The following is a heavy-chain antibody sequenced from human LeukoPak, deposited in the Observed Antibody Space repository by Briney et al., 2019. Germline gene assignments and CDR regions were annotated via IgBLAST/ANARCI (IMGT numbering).Heavy chain of an antibody. CDR1: GGSISSSSYY. J-gene: IGHJ4*02. Sequence: SETLSLTCTVSGGSISSSSYYWGWIRQPPGKGLEWIGEIYHSGSTNYNPSLKSRVTISVDKSKNQFSLKLSSVTAADTAVYYCARDGASWIYYFDYWGQGTLVTVSS. CDR3: ARDGASWIYYFDY. V-gene: IGHV4-39*07. D-gene: IGHD4/OR15-4a*01. CDR2: IYHSGST.